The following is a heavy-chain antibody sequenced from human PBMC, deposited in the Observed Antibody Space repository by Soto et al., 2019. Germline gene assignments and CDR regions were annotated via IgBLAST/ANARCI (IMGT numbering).Heavy chain of an antibody. V-gene: IGHV4-59*08. CDR3: ATSSGWYSLDY. Sequence: SETLSLTCTVSGGSISSYYWSWIRQPPGKGLEWIGYIYYSGSTNYNPSLKSRVTISVDTSKNQFSLKLSSVTAADTAVYYCATSSGWYSLDYWGQGTLVTVSS. D-gene: IGHD6-19*01. CDR1: GGSISSYY. J-gene: IGHJ4*02. CDR2: IYYSGST.